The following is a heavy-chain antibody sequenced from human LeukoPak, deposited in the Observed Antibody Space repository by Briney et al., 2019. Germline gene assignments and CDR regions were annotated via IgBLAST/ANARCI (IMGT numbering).Heavy chain of an antibody. Sequence: ASVKVSCKASGYTFTSYAMNWVRQAPGQGLEWMGWINTNTGNPTYAQGFTGRFVFSLDTSVSTAYLQISSLKAEDTAVYYCARGATYYYDTTGYELDYWGQGALVTVSS. CDR1: GYTFTSYA. CDR2: INTNTGNP. CDR3: ARGATYYYDTTGYELDY. V-gene: IGHV7-4-1*02. D-gene: IGHD3-22*01. J-gene: IGHJ4*02.